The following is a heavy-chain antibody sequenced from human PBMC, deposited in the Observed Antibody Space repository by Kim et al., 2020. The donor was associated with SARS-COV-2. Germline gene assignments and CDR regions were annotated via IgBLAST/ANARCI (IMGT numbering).Heavy chain of an antibody. Sequence: GGSLRLSCAASGFTFSSYGMHWVRQAPGKGLEWVAVISYDGSNKYYADSVKGRFTISRDNSKNTLYLQMNSLRAEDTAVYYCAKDSRGKANMVRGGVVPPAFDYWGQGTLVTVSS. CDR1: GFTFSSYG. V-gene: IGHV3-30*18. CDR2: ISYDGSNK. CDR3: AKDSRGKANMVRGGVVPPAFDY. J-gene: IGHJ4*02. D-gene: IGHD3-10*01.